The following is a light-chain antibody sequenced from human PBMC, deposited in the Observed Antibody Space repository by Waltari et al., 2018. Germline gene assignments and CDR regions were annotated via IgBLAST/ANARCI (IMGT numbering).Light chain of an antibody. Sequence: QSALIQPASVSGAPGQSITISCTGTSTDIGTSRFVSWYRQHPGQAPQLLIYDVYNLPSGGSNRFSGSKSGTTASLIISGLQTEDEADYYCSSFTASNTLVFGGGTKLTVI. CDR2: DVY. V-gene: IGLV2-14*03. CDR3: SSFTASNTLV. J-gene: IGLJ3*02. CDR1: STDIGTSRF.